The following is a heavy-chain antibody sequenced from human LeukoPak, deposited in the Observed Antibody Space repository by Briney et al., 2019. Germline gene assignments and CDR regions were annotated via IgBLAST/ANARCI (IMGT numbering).Heavy chain of an antibody. J-gene: IGHJ5*02. CDR1: GGTFSSYA. CDR2: IIPIFGTA. Sequence: SVKVSCKASGGTFSSYAISWARQAPGQGLEWMGGIIPIFGTANYAQKFQGRVTITTDESTSTAYMELSSLRSEDTAVYYCARDEYYYDSSGYSVWFDPWGQGTLVTVSS. V-gene: IGHV1-69*05. CDR3: ARDEYYYDSSGYSVWFDP. D-gene: IGHD3-22*01.